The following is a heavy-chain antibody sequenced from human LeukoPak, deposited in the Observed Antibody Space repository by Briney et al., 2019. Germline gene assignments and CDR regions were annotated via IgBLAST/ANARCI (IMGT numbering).Heavy chain of an antibody. Sequence: GGSLRLSCAASGFTFSSYAMHWVRQAPGKGLEWVAVISYDGSNKYYADSVKGRFTISRDNSKNTLYLQMNSLRAEDTAVYYCASRDDAFDIWGQGTMVTVSS. CDR2: ISYDGSNK. J-gene: IGHJ3*02. CDR1: GFTFSSYA. V-gene: IGHV3-30-3*01. CDR3: ASRDDAFDI. D-gene: IGHD5-24*01.